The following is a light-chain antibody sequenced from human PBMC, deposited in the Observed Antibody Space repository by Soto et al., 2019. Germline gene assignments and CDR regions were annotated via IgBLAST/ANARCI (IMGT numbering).Light chain of an antibody. CDR1: QDISNY. CDR2: AAS. Sequence: DIQMTQSPSSLSASVGDRVTITCRASQDISNYLAWFQQKPGRPPKSLIYAASSLQSGVPSKFSGSGSGTDFTLTISSLQPEDFATYFCQQYNTCPFTFGPGTKVDI. J-gene: IGKJ3*01. CDR3: QQYNTCPFT. V-gene: IGKV1-16*02.